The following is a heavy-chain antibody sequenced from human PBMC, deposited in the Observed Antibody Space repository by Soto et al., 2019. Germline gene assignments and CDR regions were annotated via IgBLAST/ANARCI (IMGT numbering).Heavy chain of an antibody. CDR3: ARNYNYDFWSGYYYYYGMDV. J-gene: IGHJ6*02. CDR1: GGSFSGYY. V-gene: IGHV4-34*01. Sequence: LSLTCAVYGGSFSGYYWSWIRQPPGKGLEWIGEINHSGSTNYNPSLKSRVTISVDTSKNQFSLKLSSVTAADTAVYYCARNYNYDFWSGYYYYYGMDVWGQGTTVTVSS. CDR2: INHSGST. D-gene: IGHD3-3*01.